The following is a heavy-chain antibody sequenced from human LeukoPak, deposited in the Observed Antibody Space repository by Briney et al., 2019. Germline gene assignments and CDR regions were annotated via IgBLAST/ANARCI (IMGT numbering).Heavy chain of an antibody. CDR1: GFNVSNNY. J-gene: IGHJ4*02. CDR2: IFSSGPT. V-gene: IGHV3-53*01. Sequence: PGGSLRLSCAASGFNVSNNYMNWVRQAPGKGLEWVSVIFSSGPTYYADSVKGRFTISRDTSKNALYPQMNSLRAEDTAVYYCARFDYADYLAFDYWGQGTLVTVSS. D-gene: IGHD4-17*01. CDR3: ARFDYADYLAFDY.